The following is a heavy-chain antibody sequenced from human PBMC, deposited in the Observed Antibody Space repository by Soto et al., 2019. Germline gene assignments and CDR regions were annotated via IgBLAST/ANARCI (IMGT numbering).Heavy chain of an antibody. CDR3: ARGRIVADFDY. CDR1: GFTFSSYS. CDR2: ISSSSSYI. V-gene: IGHV3-21*01. J-gene: IGHJ4*02. Sequence: EVQLVESGGGLVKPGGSLRLSCAASGFTFSSYSMNWVRQAPGKGLEWVSSISSSSSYIYYADSVKGRFTISRDNAKNTMYLQINSLRAEDTAVYYCARGRIVADFDYWGQGTLVTVSS. D-gene: IGHD3-22*01.